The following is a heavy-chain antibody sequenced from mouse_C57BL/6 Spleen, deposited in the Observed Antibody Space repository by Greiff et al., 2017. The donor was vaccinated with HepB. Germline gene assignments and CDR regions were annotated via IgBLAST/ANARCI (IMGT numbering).Heavy chain of an antibody. Sequence: EVQLVESGGGLVKPGGSLKLSCAASGFTFSSYAMSWVRQTPEKRLEWVATISDGGSYTYYPDNVKGRFTISRDNAKNNLYLQMSHLKSEDTAMYYCAREDDGYYGFAYWGQGTLVTVSA. V-gene: IGHV5-4*01. CDR3: AREDDGYYGFAY. D-gene: IGHD2-3*01. CDR1: GFTFSSYA. CDR2: ISDGGSYT. J-gene: IGHJ3*01.